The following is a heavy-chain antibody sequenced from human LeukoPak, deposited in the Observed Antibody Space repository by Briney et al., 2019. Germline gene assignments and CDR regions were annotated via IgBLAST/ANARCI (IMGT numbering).Heavy chain of an antibody. D-gene: IGHD2-15*01. CDR1: GYTFTSYY. Sequence: ASVKVSCKASGYTFTSYYMHWVRQAPGQGLEWMGIINPSGGSTSYAQKFQGRVTMTRDTSTSTVYMELSSLRSEDTAVYYCARDARYCSGGSCYMFDYWGQGTLVTVSS. CDR3: ARDARYCSGGSCYMFDY. CDR2: INPSGGST. V-gene: IGHV1-46*01. J-gene: IGHJ4*02.